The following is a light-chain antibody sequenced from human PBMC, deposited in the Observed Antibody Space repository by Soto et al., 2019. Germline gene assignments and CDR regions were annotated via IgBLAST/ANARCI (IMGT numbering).Light chain of an antibody. Sequence: QPVLTQPPSVSAAPGQKVTISCSGSNSNIGNNYVSWYQQLPGTAPKLLIYDNNKRPSGIPDRFSGSKSGTSATLGITGLQTGDEADYYCGTWDSSLSAVVFGGGPKLTVL. CDR3: GTWDSSLSAVV. CDR2: DNN. J-gene: IGLJ2*01. V-gene: IGLV1-51*01. CDR1: NSNIGNNY.